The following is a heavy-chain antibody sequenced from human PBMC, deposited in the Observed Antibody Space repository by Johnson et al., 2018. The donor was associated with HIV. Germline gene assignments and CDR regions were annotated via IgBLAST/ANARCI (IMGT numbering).Heavy chain of an antibody. Sequence: VQLVESGGRVVRPGGSLRLSCAASGFTFSSYDMHWVRQATGKGLEWVSAIGTAGDTYYPGSVKGRFTISRENAKNALYLQMNRLRSEDTAVYYCARGLELGMVAFDIWCQGTMVTVSS. CDR2: IGTAGDT. D-gene: IGHD7-27*01. V-gene: IGHV3-13*01. CDR3: ARGLELGMVAFDI. CDR1: GFTFSSYD. J-gene: IGHJ3*02.